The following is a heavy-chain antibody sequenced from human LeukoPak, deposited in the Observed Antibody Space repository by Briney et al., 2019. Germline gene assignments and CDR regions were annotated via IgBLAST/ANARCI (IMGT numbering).Heavy chain of an antibody. D-gene: IGHD5-24*01. CDR3: AKDFVEMATISTFGFDY. J-gene: IGHJ4*02. CDR1: GFAFSSYG. Sequence: GRSLRLSCAASGFAFSSYGMHWVRQAPGKGLEWVAVISYDGSNKYYADSAKGRFTISRDNSKNTLYLQMNSLRAEDTAVYYCAKDFVEMATISTFGFDYWGQRTLVTVSS. V-gene: IGHV3-30*18. CDR2: ISYDGSNK.